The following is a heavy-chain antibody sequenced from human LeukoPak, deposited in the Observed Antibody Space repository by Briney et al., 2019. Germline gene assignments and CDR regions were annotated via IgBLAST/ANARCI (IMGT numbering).Heavy chain of an antibody. D-gene: IGHD3-10*01. CDR1: GFTFSSYS. V-gene: IGHV3-21*01. Sequence: GGSLRRSCAASGFTFSSYSMNWVRQAPGKGLEWVSSISSSSSYIYYADSVKGRFTISRDNAKNSPYLQMNSLRAEDTAVYYCARVARGVLDYWGQGTLVTVSS. CDR3: ARVARGVLDY. J-gene: IGHJ4*02. CDR2: ISSSSSYI.